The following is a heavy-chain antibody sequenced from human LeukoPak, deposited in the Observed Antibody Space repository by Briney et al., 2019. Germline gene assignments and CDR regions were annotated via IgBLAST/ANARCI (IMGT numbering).Heavy chain of an antibody. J-gene: IGHJ5*02. CDR1: GFTFNSYG. D-gene: IGHD6-13*01. V-gene: IGHV3-33*01. CDR2: IWHDGSNK. Sequence: GRSLRLSCAASGFTFNSYGMHWARQAPGKGLEWVAVIWHDGSNKYHADSVKDRFTISRDNSKNTLYLQMNSLRAEDTAVYYCARGAYSSSWSRDWFDPLGQGTLVTVSS. CDR3: ARGAYSSSWSRDWFDP.